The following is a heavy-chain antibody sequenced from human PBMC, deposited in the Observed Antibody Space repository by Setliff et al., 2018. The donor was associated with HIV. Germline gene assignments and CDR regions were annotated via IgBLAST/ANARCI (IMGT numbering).Heavy chain of an antibody. CDR1: GGSISSDNYY. V-gene: IGHV4-31*03. J-gene: IGHJ4*02. D-gene: IGHD3-22*01. CDR3: ARGGGYDRSGYYPFDY. Sequence: SETLSLTCTVSGGSISSDNYYWSWIRQHPGKGLEWIGYIYYSGRTYYNPSLKSRVTMSVDTSKNQFSLKLSSVTAADTAVYYCARGGGYDRSGYYPFDYWGQGTPVTVSS. CDR2: IYYSGRT.